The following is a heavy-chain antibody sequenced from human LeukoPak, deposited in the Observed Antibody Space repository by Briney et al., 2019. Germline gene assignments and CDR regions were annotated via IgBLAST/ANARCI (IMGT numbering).Heavy chain of an antibody. CDR2: IYPGDSDT. CDR1: GYRFTSYW. Sequence: GASLQISCKGSGYRFTSYWIGWVRQLPGKGLEWMGIIYPGDSDTRYSPSFQGQVTISADKSISTAYLQWSSLKASDTAMYYCARPDTAMVTDAFDIWGQGTMVTVSS. V-gene: IGHV5-51*01. J-gene: IGHJ3*02. D-gene: IGHD5-18*01. CDR3: ARPDTAMVTDAFDI.